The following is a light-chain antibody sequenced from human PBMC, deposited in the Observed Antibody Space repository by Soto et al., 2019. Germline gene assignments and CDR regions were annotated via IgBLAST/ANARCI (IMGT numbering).Light chain of an antibody. J-gene: IGKJ5*01. CDR2: GAS. V-gene: IGKV3-20*01. CDR1: QSVSSSY. Sequence: EIVLTQSPGTLSLSPGERATLSCRAGQSVSSSYLAWYQQKPGQAPRLLIYGASSRPTGIPDRFSGSGSGTDFTLTISRLEPEDFAVYYCQQYGSPITFGQGTRLEIK. CDR3: QQYGSPIT.